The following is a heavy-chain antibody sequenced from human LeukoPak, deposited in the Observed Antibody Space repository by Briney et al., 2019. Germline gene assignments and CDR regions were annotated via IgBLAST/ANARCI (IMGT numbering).Heavy chain of an antibody. V-gene: IGHV1-8*01. Sequence: ASVKVSCKASGYTFTSYDINWVRQATGQGLEWMGWMNPNSGNTGYAQKFQGRVTMTRNTSISTAYMELSSLRSEDTAVYYCARGSNAILGYCSGGSCYMDWFDPWGQGTLVTVSS. D-gene: IGHD2-15*01. CDR2: MNPNSGNT. CDR3: ARGSNAILGYCSGGSCYMDWFDP. CDR1: GYTFTSYD. J-gene: IGHJ5*02.